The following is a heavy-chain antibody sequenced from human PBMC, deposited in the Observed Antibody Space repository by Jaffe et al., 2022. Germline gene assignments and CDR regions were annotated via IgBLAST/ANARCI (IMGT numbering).Heavy chain of an antibody. CDR3: ARGLSGLLWFGELLSTPRHWFDP. J-gene: IGHJ5*02. CDR1: GGSFSGYY. D-gene: IGHD3-10*01. V-gene: IGHV4-34*01. CDR2: INHSGST. Sequence: QVQLQQWGAGLLKPSETLSLTCAVYGGSFSGYYWSWIRQPPGKGLEWIGEINHSGSTNYNPSLKSRVTISVDTSKNQFSLKLSSVTAADTAVYYCARGLSGLLWFGELLSTPRHWFDPWGQGTLVTVSS.